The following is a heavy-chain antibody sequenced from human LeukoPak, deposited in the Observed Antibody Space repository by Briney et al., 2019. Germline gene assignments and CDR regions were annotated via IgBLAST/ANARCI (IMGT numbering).Heavy chain of an antibody. J-gene: IGHJ5*02. CDR2: IYHSGST. CDR1: GYSISSGYY. V-gene: IGHV4-38-2*01. D-gene: IGHD3-3*01. CDR3: ARGLIRITIFGVVITNWFDP. Sequence: SETLSLTCAVSGYSISSGYYWGWIRQPPGKGLEWIGSIYHSGSTYYNPSLKSRVTISVDTSKNQFSLKLSSVTAADTAVYYCARGLIRITIFGVVITNWFDPWGQGTLVTVSS.